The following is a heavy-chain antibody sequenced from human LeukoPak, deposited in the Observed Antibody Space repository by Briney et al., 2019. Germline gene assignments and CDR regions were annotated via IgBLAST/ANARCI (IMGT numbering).Heavy chain of an antibody. J-gene: IGHJ6*02. CDR2: INHSGST. Sequence: SETLSLTCAVYGGSFSGYYWSWIRQPPTKGLEWIGEINHSGSTNYNPSLKSRVTISVDTSKNQFSLRLSSVTAADTAVYYCARGPNFDLWSGHYSHYYYHYAIDVWGQGTTASVSS. CDR1: GGSFSGYY. CDR3: ARGPNFDLWSGHYSHYYYHYAIDV. V-gene: IGHV4-34*01. D-gene: IGHD3-3*01.